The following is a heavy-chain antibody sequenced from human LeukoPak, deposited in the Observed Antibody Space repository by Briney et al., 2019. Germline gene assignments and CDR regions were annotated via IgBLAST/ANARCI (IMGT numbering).Heavy chain of an antibody. CDR1: GFTFRSYA. CDR2: IQPDGSEK. V-gene: IGHV3-7*01. J-gene: IGHJ6*03. Sequence: GGSLRLSCAASGFTFRSYAMHWVRQAPGKGLEWVANIQPDGSEKYYVDSVKGRFTISRDNAKNSLYLQMNSLRAEDTAVYYCASAPKNYYGSGIYSYYYYYRDVWEKGPRNTVP. D-gene: IGHD3-10*01. CDR3: ASAPKNYYGSGIYSYYYYYRDV.